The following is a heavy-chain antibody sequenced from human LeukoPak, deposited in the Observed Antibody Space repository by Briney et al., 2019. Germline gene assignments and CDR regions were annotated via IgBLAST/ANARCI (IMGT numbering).Heavy chain of an antibody. Sequence: GGSLRLSCAASGFIFSTYAMHGVRQAPGKGLEWVAFISPDGNDKRCADSVKGRLTISRDSSENTLYLQINRLGAEDAVVYYCAREGEGAFWGQGTMVTVSS. J-gene: IGHJ3*01. CDR3: AREGEGAF. V-gene: IGHV3-30*01. D-gene: IGHD4/OR15-4a*01. CDR2: ISPDGNDK. CDR1: GFIFSTYA.